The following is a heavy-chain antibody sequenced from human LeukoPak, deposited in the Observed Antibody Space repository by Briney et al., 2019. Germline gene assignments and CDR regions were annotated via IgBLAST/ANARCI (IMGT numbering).Heavy chain of an antibody. CDR1: GGSISSGSYY. D-gene: IGHD3-22*01. J-gene: IGHJ4*02. CDR2: IYYSGST. CDR3: ARVTGYMIEDYFDY. V-gene: IGHV4-39*07. Sequence: PSETLSLTCTVSGGSISSGSYYWGWIRQPPGKGLEWIGSIYYSGSTYYNPSLKSRVTISVKTSKNQFSLKLSSVTAADTAVYYCARVTGYMIEDYFDYWGQGTLVTVSS.